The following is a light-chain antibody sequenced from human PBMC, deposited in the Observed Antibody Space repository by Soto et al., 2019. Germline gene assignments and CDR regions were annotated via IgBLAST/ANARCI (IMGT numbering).Light chain of an antibody. J-gene: IGKJ1*01. Sequence: DIQLIQSPSSLSASVGDRVTITCRANDKMSRYLTWYQQKPGKAPKLLIYAASNLQSGVPSRFSGSGSGADFILNSSSLRREYSSDYYCQHSYSPRLTCGQGTNVEVK. CDR1: DKMSRY. V-gene: IGKV1-39*01. CDR2: AAS. CDR3: QHSYSPRLT.